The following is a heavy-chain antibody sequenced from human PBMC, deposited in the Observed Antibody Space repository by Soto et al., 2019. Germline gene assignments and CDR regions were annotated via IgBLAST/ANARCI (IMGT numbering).Heavy chain of an antibody. J-gene: IGHJ5*02. Sequence: SETLSLTCTVSGGSVSSGSYYWSWIRQPPGKGLEWIGYIYYSGSTNYNASLKSRVTISVDTPKNQFSLKLSSVAAADTAVYYCARVPSEERFWSGCPPPFDPWGQGTLVTVSS. CDR3: ARVPSEERFWSGCPPPFDP. V-gene: IGHV4-61*01. CDR1: GGSVSSGSYY. D-gene: IGHD3-3*01. CDR2: IYYSGST.